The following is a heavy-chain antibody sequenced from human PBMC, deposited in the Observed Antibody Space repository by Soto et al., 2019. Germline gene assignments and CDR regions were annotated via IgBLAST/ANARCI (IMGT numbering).Heavy chain of an antibody. CDR2: VYYGGST. D-gene: IGHD3-22*01. V-gene: IGHV4-59*04. CDR3: AGGDYYHSSGYYFYYYTMDV. Sequence: NPSETLSLTCTVSGGSISSYYWSWIRQPPGKGLEWIGNVYYGGSTYYNPSLKSRVTISVETSKSQFSLKLSSVTAADTAVYYCAGGDYYHSSGYYFYYYTMDVWGQGTTVTVSS. J-gene: IGHJ6*02. CDR1: GGSISSYY.